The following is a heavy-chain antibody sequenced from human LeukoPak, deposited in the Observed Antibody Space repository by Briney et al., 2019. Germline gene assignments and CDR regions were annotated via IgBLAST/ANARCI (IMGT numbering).Heavy chain of an antibody. Sequence: PSETLSLTCAVYGGSFSGYYWSWIRQPPGKGLEWIGEINHSGSTNYNPSLKSRVTISVDTSKNQFSLKLSSVTAADTAVYYCAKVRLRADYYGMDVWGQGTTVTVSS. CDR2: INHSGST. CDR1: GGSFSGYY. V-gene: IGHV4-34*01. D-gene: IGHD6-25*01. J-gene: IGHJ6*02. CDR3: AKVRLRADYYGMDV.